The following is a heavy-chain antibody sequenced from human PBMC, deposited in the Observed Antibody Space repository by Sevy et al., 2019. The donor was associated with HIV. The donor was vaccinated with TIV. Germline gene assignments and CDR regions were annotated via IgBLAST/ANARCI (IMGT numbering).Heavy chain of an antibody. J-gene: IGHJ4*02. D-gene: IGHD3-16*01. Sequence: QLGGSLRLSCATSGFIFSNYAMHWIRQAPGKGLEWVAAIWYDGTDKYYADSVQGRFTISRDNSKNTLYLQMNSLRVEDTAVYYCARYWGRDGHSIDYWGQGTLVTVSS. CDR1: GFIFSNYA. V-gene: IGHV3-33*01. CDR3: ARYWGRDGHSIDY. CDR2: IWYDGTDK.